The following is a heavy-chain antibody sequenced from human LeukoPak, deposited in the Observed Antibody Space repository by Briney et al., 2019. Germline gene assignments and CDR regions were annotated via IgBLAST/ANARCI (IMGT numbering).Heavy chain of an antibody. CDR2: ISWSSEYM. Sequence: GGSLRLSCAASGFTFRDSAMHWVRQVPGKGLEWVSSISWSSEYMYYADSVKGRFTISRDNAKNSLCLQMDSLRAEDTALYYCAKEGSVCTNGICRYFDYWGQGTLVTVSS. V-gene: IGHV3-9*01. CDR3: AKEGSVCTNGICRYFDY. J-gene: IGHJ4*02. D-gene: IGHD2-8*01. CDR1: GFTFRDSA.